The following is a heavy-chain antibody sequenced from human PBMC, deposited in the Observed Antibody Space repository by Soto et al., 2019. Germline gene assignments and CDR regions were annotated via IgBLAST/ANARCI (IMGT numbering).Heavy chain of an antibody. CDR2: INPAGGST. V-gene: IGHV1-46*03. CDR1: GVCFGNSS. D-gene: IGHD3-9*01. Sequence: GAPVKASSKAPGVCFGNSSGGWVCHAPGKRVEWMGVINPAGGSTTYAQKFQDRVTMTRDTSTSTVYIELISLRSEDTAVFYCARVFGTYYDILTGLWGGHFDYWGQGTQVTVSS. CDR3: ARVFGTYYDILTGLWGGHFDY. J-gene: IGHJ4*02.